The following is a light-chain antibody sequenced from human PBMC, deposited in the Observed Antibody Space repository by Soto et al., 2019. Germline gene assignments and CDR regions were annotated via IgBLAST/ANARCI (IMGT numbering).Light chain of an antibody. CDR3: NSYTTSNTRQIV. J-gene: IGLJ1*01. V-gene: IGLV2-14*01. CDR1: HRGGCGYNY. Sequence: SPTQPSPLSWAPRQSIPHSRTGTHRGGCGYNYVSWYQQHPGKAPKFMIYDVSNRPSGVSTRFSGSKSGNTASLTISGLQAEDEADYYCNSYTTSNTRQIVFGTGTKVTVL. CDR2: DVS.